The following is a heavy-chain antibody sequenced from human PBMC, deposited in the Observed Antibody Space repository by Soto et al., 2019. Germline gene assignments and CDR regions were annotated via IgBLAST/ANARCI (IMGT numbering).Heavy chain of an antibody. Sequence: QGHLLQSGDEVKTPGASVRVSCRASGYPFTSYGISWVRQAPGQGLEWVAWISAYNGNRDTAQKFQGRVTMTLDSSTDTAHMELGDLTSADTGVYYCGRGRIVASIHDAFEIWGQGTKVTVSS. V-gene: IGHV1-18*01. CDR3: GRGRIVASIHDAFEI. D-gene: IGHD5-12*01. CDR1: GYPFTSYG. CDR2: ISAYNGNR. J-gene: IGHJ3*02.